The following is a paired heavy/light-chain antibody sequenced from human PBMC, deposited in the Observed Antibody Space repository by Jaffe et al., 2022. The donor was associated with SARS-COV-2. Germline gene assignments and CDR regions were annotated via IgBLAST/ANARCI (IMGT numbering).Heavy chain of an antibody. CDR3: ARDGHPGSGRNWATNWFDP. J-gene: IGHJ5*02. CDR2: ISPDGNNK. Sequence: VQLVESGGGMVQPGRSLRLSCAASGFTFSSYAVHWVRQAPGMGLEWVAVISPDGNNKYYADSVKGRFTISRDNSKNTLFLQMNSLRAEDTAVYYCARDGHPGSGRNWATNWFDPWGQGTLVTVSS. CDR1: GFTFSSYA. V-gene: IGHV3-30*04. D-gene: IGHD3-10*01.
Light chain of an antibody. CDR1: QILSST. J-gene: IGKJ4*01. CDR3: QQYGAWPLT. V-gene: IGKV3-15*01. CDR2: GVS. Sequence: EIVMTQSPATLSVSPGERATLSCRASQILSSTLLAWYQQKPGQAPRLLIYGVSTRATGIPARFSGSGSGTEFTLTISSLQSEDFALYYCQQYGAWPLTFGGGTKVEIK.